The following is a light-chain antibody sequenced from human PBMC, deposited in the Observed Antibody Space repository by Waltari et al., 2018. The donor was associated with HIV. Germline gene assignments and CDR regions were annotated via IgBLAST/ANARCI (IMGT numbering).Light chain of an antibody. CDR1: SGHSSYA. Sequence: QLVLTQSPSASASLGASVKLTCTLSSGHSSYAIAWHQKQAEKGPRSLMKVNSAGSHNKGDGSPDRVSGASSGAGRYLTSSSLQSEDEADYYCQTWATGIQVFGGGTKLTGL. CDR3: QTWATGIQV. V-gene: IGLV4-69*01. J-gene: IGLJ3*02. CDR2: VNSAGSH.